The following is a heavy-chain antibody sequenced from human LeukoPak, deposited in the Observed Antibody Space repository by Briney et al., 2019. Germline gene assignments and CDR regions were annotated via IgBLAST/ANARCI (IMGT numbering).Heavy chain of an antibody. CDR2: ISSSSSYI. D-gene: IGHD5-24*01. CDR1: GFTFSSYS. J-gene: IGHJ4*02. V-gene: IGHV3-21*06. Sequence: PGGSLRLSCAASGFTFSSYSMNWVRQAPGKWLEWVSSISSSSSYIYYADSVKGRFTISRDNAKNSLYLQMNSLRAEDTAVYYCAGSRDGYYFDYWGRGTLVTVSS. CDR3: AGSRDGYYFDY.